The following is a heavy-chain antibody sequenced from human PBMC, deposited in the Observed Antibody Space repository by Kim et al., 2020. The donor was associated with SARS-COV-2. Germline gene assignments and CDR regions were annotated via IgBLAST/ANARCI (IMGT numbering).Heavy chain of an antibody. D-gene: IGHD4-17*01. J-gene: IGHJ6*02. V-gene: IGHV4-59*01. Sequence: YTPSLQMQLTIQVDTSKNQFSRKLRSVTAADTAVYYCARDGDYVRGGMDVWGQGTTVTVSS. CDR3: ARDGDYVRGGMDV.